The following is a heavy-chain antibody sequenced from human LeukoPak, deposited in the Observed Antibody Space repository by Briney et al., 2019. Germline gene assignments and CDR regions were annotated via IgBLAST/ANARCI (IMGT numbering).Heavy chain of an antibody. CDR1: GYFISSGYY. CDR3: ARYTANTAGYSFDF. CDR2: IHHSGVT. V-gene: IGHV4-38-2*02. J-gene: IGHJ4*02. D-gene: IGHD3-22*01. Sequence: SETLSLTCTVSGYFISSGYYWSWIRQPPGKGLEWIATIHHSGVTYYNPSLKSRVTMSVDTSKNQFPLKLGSVTAASTAVYCCARYTANTAGYSFDFWGQGALVTVSS.